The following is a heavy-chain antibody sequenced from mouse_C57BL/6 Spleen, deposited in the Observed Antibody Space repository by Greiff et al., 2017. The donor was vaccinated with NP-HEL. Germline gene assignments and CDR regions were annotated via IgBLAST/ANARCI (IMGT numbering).Heavy chain of an antibody. CDR1: GYTFTDYY. D-gene: IGHD1-1*01. J-gene: IGHJ2*01. CDR2: INPNNGGT. CDR3: AKGSIYYGSKGDY. Sequence: VQLQQSGPELVKPGASVKISCKASGYTFTDYYMNWVKQSHGKSLEWIGDINPNNGGTSYNQKFKGKATLTVDKSSSTAYMELRSLTSEDSAVYYCAKGSIYYGSKGDYWGQGTTLTVSS. V-gene: IGHV1-26*01.